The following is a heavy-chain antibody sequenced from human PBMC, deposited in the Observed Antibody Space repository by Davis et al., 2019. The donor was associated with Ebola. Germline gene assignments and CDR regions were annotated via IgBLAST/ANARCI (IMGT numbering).Heavy chain of an antibody. V-gene: IGHV3-23*05. CDR1: GFNFTDYG. CDR2: IHPSAINT. CDR3: AKRRGMDV. J-gene: IGHJ6*02. Sequence: GGSLRLSCVASGFNFTDYGMSWVRQPLGKGLEWVSTIHPSAINTHYADSVEGRFTISRDNSKNTLYLQMDSLSVDDTATYYCAKRRGMDVWGQGTTVTVSS.